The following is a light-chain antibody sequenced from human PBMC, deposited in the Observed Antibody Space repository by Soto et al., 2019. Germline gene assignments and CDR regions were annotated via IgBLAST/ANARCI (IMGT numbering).Light chain of an antibody. CDR3: QQSYKILT. V-gene: IGKV1-39*01. J-gene: IGKJ4*01. CDR2: AAS. Sequence: DIQLTQSPASLSASVGDRVTITCRASENIGSNLNWYQHQTGTAPKLLIYAASSLQGGVPSRFSGSGYGTQFTLTISGLQTEDFATYYCQQSYKILTFGGGTWVDI. CDR1: ENIGSN.